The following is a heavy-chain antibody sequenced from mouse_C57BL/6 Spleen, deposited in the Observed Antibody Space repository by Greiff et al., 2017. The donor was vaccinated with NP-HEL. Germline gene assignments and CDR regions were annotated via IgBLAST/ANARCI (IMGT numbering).Heavy chain of an antibody. V-gene: IGHV3-6*01. J-gene: IGHJ2*01. CDR1: GYSITSGYY. Sequence: EVKLQESGPGLVKPSQSLSLTCSVTGYSITSGYYWNWIRQFPGNKLEWMGYISYDGSNNYNPSLKNRISITRDTSKNQFFLKLNSVTTEDTATYYCAREADNFDYWGQGTTLTVSS. CDR2: ISYDGSN. CDR3: AREADNFDY.